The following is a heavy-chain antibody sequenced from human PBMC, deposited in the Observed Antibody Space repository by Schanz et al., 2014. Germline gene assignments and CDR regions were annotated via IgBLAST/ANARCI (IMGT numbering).Heavy chain of an antibody. V-gene: IGHV4-31*03. Sequence: QVQLQESGPGLVKPSQTLSLTCTVSGGSVNSGVYYWNWIRRHPGKGLEWIGYIYYSGNTYYNPSLRGRVSMSLDTSKNQFSLKLGSVSAADTAVYYCARVRVGDGYLFEYWGQGTLVTVSS. D-gene: IGHD5-12*01. J-gene: IGHJ4*02. CDR2: IYYSGNT. CDR1: GGSVNSGVYY. CDR3: ARVRVGDGYLFEY.